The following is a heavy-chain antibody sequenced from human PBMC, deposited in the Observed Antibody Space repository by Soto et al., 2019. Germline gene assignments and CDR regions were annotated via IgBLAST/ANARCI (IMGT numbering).Heavy chain of an antibody. V-gene: IGHV1-3*01. Sequence: ASVKVSCKASGYTFTSYAMHWVRQAPGQRLEWTGWINAGNGNTKYSQKFQGRVTITRDTSASTAYMELSSLRSEDTAVYYCARGGGQTRWVAAIGFAFDIWGQGTMVTVSS. CDR2: INAGNGNT. J-gene: IGHJ3*02. D-gene: IGHD2-15*01. CDR3: ARGGGQTRWVAAIGFAFDI. CDR1: GYTFTSYA.